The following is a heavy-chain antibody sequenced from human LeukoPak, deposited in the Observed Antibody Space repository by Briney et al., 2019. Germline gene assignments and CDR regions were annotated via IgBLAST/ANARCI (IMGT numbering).Heavy chain of an antibody. D-gene: IGHD2-2*01. J-gene: IGHJ5*02. CDR1: GGTLSCYA. Sequence: ASVKVSCKASGGTLSCYAISWVRQAPGQGLEWMGGIIPIFGTANYAQKFQGRVTITTDESTSTAYMELSSLRSEDTAVYYCARERVVVPAATPTRFDPWGQGTLVTVSS. V-gene: IGHV1-69*05. CDR3: ARERVVVPAATPTRFDP. CDR2: IIPIFGTA.